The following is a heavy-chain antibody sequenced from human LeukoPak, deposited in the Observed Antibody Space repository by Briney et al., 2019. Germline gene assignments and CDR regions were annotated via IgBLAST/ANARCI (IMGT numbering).Heavy chain of an antibody. CDR3: VKGPGPTVNYYFDF. V-gene: IGHV3-64D*06. CDR1: GFTFSTYA. D-gene: IGHD4-17*01. CDR2: ISTNGGTT. J-gene: IGHJ4*02. Sequence: GGSLRLSCSASGFTFSTYAMHWVRQAPGKGLEHVSAISTNGGTTYYAESSRGRLAISRDNSKNTLYLQMSSLRADDTAVYYSVKGPGPTVNYYFDFWGQGTLVTVSS.